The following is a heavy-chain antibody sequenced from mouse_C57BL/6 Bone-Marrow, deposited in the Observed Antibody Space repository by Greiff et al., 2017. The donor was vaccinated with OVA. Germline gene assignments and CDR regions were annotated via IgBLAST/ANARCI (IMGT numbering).Heavy chain of an antibody. V-gene: IGHV2-2*01. Sequence: QVQLKESGPGLVQPSQSLSITCTVSGFSLTSYGVHWVRQSPGKGLEWLGVIWSGGSTVYNAAFISRLSISKDNSKSQVFFKMNSLQADDTAIYYCATLLFDYWGQGTTLTVSS. J-gene: IGHJ2*01. D-gene: IGHD2-10*01. CDR1: GFSLTSYG. CDR2: IWSGGST. CDR3: ATLLFDY.